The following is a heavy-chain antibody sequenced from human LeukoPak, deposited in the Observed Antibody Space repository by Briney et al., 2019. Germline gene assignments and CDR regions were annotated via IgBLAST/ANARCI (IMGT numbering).Heavy chain of an antibody. J-gene: IGHJ4*02. CDR1: GFTFSGSA. Sequence: GGSLRLSCAASGFTFSGSAMHWVRQASGKGLEWVGRIRSKTNSYATAYAASVKGRFTISRDDSKNTAYLQMNSLKTEDTAVYYCTRPGYSYGYGGDYWGQGTLVTVSS. V-gene: IGHV3-73*01. CDR3: TRPGYSYGYGGDY. CDR2: IRSKTNSYAT. D-gene: IGHD5-18*01.